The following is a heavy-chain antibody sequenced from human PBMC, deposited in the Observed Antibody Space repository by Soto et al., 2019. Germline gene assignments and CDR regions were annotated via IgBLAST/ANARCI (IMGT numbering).Heavy chain of an antibody. V-gene: IGHV1-69*12. CDR3: ARVKEYYESSGSVYYYYGMDV. CDR2: IIPIFGTA. Sequence: QVQLVQSGAEVKKPGSSVKVSCKASGGTFSSYAISWVRQAPGQGLEWMGGIIPIFGTANYAQKFQGRVTITADESTSTAYMELSSLRSEDTAVSYCARVKEYYESSGSVYYYYGMDVWGQGTTVTVSS. D-gene: IGHD3-22*01. J-gene: IGHJ6*02. CDR1: GGTFSSYA.